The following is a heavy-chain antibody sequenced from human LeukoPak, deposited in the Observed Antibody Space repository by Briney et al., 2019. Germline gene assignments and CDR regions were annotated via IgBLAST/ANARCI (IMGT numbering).Heavy chain of an antibody. V-gene: IGHV3-23*01. D-gene: IGHD2-15*01. J-gene: IGHJ4*02. CDR3: AKGGGGSCYSGSTY. CDR2: ISGSGDST. CDR1: GCTFSSYG. Sequence: PRGSLRPSCAASGCTFSSYGMSWVRQAPGKGLEWVSSISGSGDSTYYAASVKGRFTLSRDNSKNTLYLQMNSLRAVDTAVYYCAKGGGGSCYSGSTYWGQGTLVSVSS.